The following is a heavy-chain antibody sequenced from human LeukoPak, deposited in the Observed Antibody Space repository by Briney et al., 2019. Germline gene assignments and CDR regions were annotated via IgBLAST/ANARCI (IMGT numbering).Heavy chain of an antibody. CDR2: INHSGST. CDR3: ARGFDHYYGSGSYFR. CDR1: AGSFSGYY. V-gene: IGHV4-34*01. D-gene: IGHD3-10*01. Sequence: SETLSLACAVYAGSFSGYYWSWIRQPPGKGLEWIGEINHSGSTNYNPSLKSRVTISVDTSKNQFSLKLSSVTAADTAVYYCARGFDHYYGSGSYFRWGQGTLVTVSS. J-gene: IGHJ4*02.